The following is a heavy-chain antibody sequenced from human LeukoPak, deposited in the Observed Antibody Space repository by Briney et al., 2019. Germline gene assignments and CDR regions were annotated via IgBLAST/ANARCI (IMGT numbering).Heavy chain of an antibody. CDR3: ARRYSNYFFDY. CDR1: GGSISSSSYY. D-gene: IGHD4-11*01. J-gene: IGHJ4*02. Sequence: SETLSLTCTVSGGSISSSSYYWGWIRQPPGKGLEWVGNIYYSGSTYYNPSLKSRVTISVDTSKNQFSLKLSSVTAADTAVYYCARRYSNYFFDYWGQGTLVTVSS. V-gene: IGHV4-39*07. CDR2: IYYSGST.